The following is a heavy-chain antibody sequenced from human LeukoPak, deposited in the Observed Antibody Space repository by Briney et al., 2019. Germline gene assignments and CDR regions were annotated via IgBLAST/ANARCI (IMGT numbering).Heavy chain of an antibody. CDR2: IRSRAYGGTT. Sequence: GGSLRLSCTASGFTFGDYAMSWVRQAPGKGVEWVGFIRSRAYGGTTEYAASVKGRFTISRDDSKSIAYLQMNSLKTEDTAVYYCTRVDTIFGVVFDYWGQGTLVTVSS. D-gene: IGHD3-3*01. CDR1: GFTFGDYA. J-gene: IGHJ4*02. V-gene: IGHV3-49*04. CDR3: TRVDTIFGVVFDY.